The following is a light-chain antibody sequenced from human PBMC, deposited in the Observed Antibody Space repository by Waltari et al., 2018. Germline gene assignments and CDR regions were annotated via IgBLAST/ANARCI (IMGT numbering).Light chain of an antibody. CDR2: WAS. CDR1: QSLFYTSNHKNY. V-gene: IGKV4-1*01. Sequence: DIVLTQSPESLAVSLGERATINCKSSQSLFYTSNHKNYLAWFQQKPGQPPRLLIFWASTRESGVPDRFSASGSGTDFALTISSLQAEDVAVYYCQQYSSWTFGQGTRADIK. J-gene: IGKJ1*01. CDR3: QQYSSWT.